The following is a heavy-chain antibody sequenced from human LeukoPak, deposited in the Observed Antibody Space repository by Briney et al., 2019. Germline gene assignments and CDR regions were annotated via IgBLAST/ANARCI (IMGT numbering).Heavy chain of an antibody. D-gene: IGHD3-3*01. CDR3: ARWKWTYYDSWSGYDTDY. Sequence: ASVKVSCKASGYTFTSYDINWVRQAPGQGLEWMGWMNPNSGNTGYAQKFQGRVTMTRNTSISTAYMELSSLRSEDTAVYYCARWKWTYYDSWSGYDTDYWGQGTLVTVSS. CDR2: MNPNSGNT. J-gene: IGHJ4*02. V-gene: IGHV1-8*01. CDR1: GYTFTSYD.